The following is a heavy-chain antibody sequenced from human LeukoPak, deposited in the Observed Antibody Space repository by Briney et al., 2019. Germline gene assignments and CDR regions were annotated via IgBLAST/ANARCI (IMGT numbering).Heavy chain of an antibody. V-gene: IGHV3-11*01. J-gene: IGHJ4*02. D-gene: IGHD6-13*01. CDR3: ARLGIITAAGSNDY. Sequence: GGTLRLSCAASEFTFSDYYMSWIRQAPGKGLEWVSYISYSGDTIYYTDSVKGRFTVSRDNAKNSLYLQMNSLRAEDTAVYYCARLGIITAAGSNDYWGQGTLVTVSS. CDR1: EFTFSDYY. CDR2: ISYSGDTI.